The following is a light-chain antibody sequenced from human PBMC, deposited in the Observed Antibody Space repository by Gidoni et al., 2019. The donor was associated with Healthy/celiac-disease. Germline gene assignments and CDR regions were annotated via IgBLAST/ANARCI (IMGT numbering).Light chain of an antibody. J-gene: IGKJ4*01. V-gene: IGKV3-11*01. CDR1: QSVSRY. CDR3: QQRGNWPLT. Sequence: EIVLTQSPGTLSLSPGERVTLSCRASQSVSRYLAWYQQKPGQAPRLLIYDASSRATGIPARFSGSGSGTDFTLTISSLEPEDFAVYYCQQRGNWPLTFGGGTKVEIK. CDR2: DAS.